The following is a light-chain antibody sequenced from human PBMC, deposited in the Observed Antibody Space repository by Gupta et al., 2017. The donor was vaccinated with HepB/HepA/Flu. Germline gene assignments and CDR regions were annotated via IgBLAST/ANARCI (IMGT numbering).Light chain of an antibody. Sequence: QSVLTQPPSLSGAPGQGVTISSTGRSSNIGAGYNVHWYQQLPGTAPKLLIYTNNNRPSGVPDRFSGSKSGTSASLAITGLQAEDEADYYCQSYDSSLSGVVFGGGTNLTVL. CDR1: SSNIGAGYN. J-gene: IGLJ3*02. CDR2: TNN. CDR3: QSYDSSLSGVV. V-gene: IGLV1-40*01.